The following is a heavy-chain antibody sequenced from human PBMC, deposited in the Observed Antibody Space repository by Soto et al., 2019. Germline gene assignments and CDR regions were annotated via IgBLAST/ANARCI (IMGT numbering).Heavy chain of an antibody. J-gene: IGHJ5*02. CDR2: IIPLFGTT. V-gene: IGHV1-69*01. CDR3: AGGATHGSSWYFWFDP. CDR1: GGTFSTYS. D-gene: IGHD6-13*01. Sequence: QMQLVQSGAEVRMPGSSVKVSCKASGGTFSTYSINWVRQAPGQGLEWMGGIIPLFGTTNYAQKFKGRVTIAADEAPSTAYMELSSLRAEDEAAYYCAGGATHGSSWYFWFDPWGQGTLVTVSS.